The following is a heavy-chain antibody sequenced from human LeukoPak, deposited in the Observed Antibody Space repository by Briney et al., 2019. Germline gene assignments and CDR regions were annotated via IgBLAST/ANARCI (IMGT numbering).Heavy chain of an antibody. CDR2: IWYDGINK. D-gene: IGHD5-18*01. J-gene: IGHJ4*02. V-gene: IGHV3-33*01. CDR3: ATDSGSSYGSSNY. Sequence: GGSLRLSCAASGFTFSSYGMHWVRQAPGKGLEWVAVIWYDGINKYYADSVKGRFTISRDNSKNTLYLQMNSLRAEDTAVYYCATDSGSSYGSSNYWGQGTLVTVSS. CDR1: GFTFSSYG.